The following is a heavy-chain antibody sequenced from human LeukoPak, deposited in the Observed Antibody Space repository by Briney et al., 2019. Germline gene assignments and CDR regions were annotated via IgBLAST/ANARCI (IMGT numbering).Heavy chain of an antibody. V-gene: IGHV4-61*02. Sequence: PLETLSLTCTVSGGSISSGSYYWSWIRQPAGKGLEWIGRIYTSGSTNYNPSLKSRVTISVDTSKNQFSLKLSSVTAADTAVYYCASVRSHYDFWSGYDYYYYMDVWGKGTTVTVSS. CDR1: GGSISSGSYY. J-gene: IGHJ6*03. CDR2: IYTSGST. D-gene: IGHD3-3*01. CDR3: ASVRSHYDFWSGYDYYYYMDV.